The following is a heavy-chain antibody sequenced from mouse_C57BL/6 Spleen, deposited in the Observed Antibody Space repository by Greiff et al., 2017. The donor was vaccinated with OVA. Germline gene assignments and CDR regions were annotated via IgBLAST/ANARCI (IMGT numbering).Heavy chain of an antibody. Sequence: EVQLQQSGPELVKPGASVKISCKASGYTFTDYYMNWVKQSHGKSLEWIGDINPNNGGTSYNQKFKGKATLTVDKSSSTAYMELRSLTSEDSAVYYCARDYYGSDAMDDWGQGTSVTVSS. CDR3: ARDYYGSDAMDD. D-gene: IGHD1-1*01. J-gene: IGHJ4*01. CDR1: GYTFTDYY. CDR2: INPNNGGT. V-gene: IGHV1-26*01.